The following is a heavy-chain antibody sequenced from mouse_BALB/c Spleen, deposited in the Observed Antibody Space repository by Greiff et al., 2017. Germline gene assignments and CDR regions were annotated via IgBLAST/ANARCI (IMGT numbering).Heavy chain of an antibody. D-gene: IGHD1-1*01. CDR3: ARASSQGAMDY. V-gene: IGHV1S137*01. Sequence: QVPLQQSGAELVRPGVSVKISCKGSGYTFTDYAMHWVKQSHAKSLEWIGVISTYYGDASYNQKFKGKATMTVDKSSSTAYMELARLTSEDSAIYYGARASSQGAMDYWGKGTSGTVAS. CDR2: ISTYYGDA. CDR1: GYTFTDYA. J-gene: IGHJ4*01.